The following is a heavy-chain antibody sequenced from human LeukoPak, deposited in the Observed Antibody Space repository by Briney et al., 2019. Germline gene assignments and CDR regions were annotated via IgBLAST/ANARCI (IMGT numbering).Heavy chain of an antibody. CDR1: GFTFSNYE. D-gene: IGHD2-15*01. CDR2: ISSSGSTI. Sequence: GGSLRLSCAASGFTFSNYEMNWVRQAPGKGLEWVSYISSSGSTIYYADSVKGRFTISRDNSKNTVYLQMNSLRADDTAVYYCAKDLRFCSGGSCYSGGQGTLVTVSS. V-gene: IGHV3-48*03. CDR3: AKDLRFCSGGSCYS. J-gene: IGHJ4*02.